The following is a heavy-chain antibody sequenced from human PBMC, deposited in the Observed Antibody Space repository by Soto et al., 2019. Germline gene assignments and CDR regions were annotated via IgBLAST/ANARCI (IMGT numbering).Heavy chain of an antibody. Sequence: GGSLRLSCEASGFIFSNHAMHWVRQAPGRGLEWVASISRDGTTQYYADSVKGRFTISRDDSRKTVYLEMNSLRSDDTGVFYCARDGSYGSLSYWFVHWGQGTLVAVSS. CDR3: ARDGSYGSLSYWFVH. D-gene: IGHD4-17*01. J-gene: IGHJ5*02. CDR2: ISRDGTTQ. V-gene: IGHV3-30-3*01. CDR1: GFIFSNHA.